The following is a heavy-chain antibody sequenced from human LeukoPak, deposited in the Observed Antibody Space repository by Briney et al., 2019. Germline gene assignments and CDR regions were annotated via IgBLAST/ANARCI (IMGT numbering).Heavy chain of an antibody. CDR3: AKPGGYYDSRRYFDY. CDR2: IRYDGSNK. V-gene: IGHV3-30*02. D-gene: IGHD3-22*01. J-gene: IGHJ4*02. CDR1: GFTFSSYG. Sequence: GGSLTLSCAASGFTFSSYGMHWVRQAPGKGLEWVAFIRYDGSNKYYADSVKGRFTISRDNSKNTLYLQMNSLRAEDTAVYYCAKPGGYYDSRRYFDYWGQGTLGNVSS.